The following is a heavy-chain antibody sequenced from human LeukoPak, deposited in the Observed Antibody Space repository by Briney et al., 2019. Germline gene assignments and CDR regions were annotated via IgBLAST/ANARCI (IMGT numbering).Heavy chain of an antibody. D-gene: IGHD1-26*01. V-gene: IGHV3-33*01. CDR1: GFTFSSYG. Sequence: GGSLRLSCAASGFTFSSYGMHWVRQAPGKGLEWVAIIWYDGSNKYYADSVKGRFTISRDNAKNSLYLQMNSLRAEDTAVYYCARAPERPLVGATGDYYYGMDVWGQGTTVTVSS. CDR3: ARAPERPLVGATGDYYYGMDV. CDR2: IWYDGSNK. J-gene: IGHJ6*02.